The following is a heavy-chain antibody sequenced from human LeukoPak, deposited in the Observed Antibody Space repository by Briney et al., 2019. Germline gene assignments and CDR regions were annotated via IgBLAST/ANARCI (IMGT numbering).Heavy chain of an antibody. V-gene: IGHV4-39*02. D-gene: IGHD3-22*01. CDR3: SRLTHSYYADTAGYYPYYYMDV. CDR2: ISYSGKT. Sequence: SETLSLTCTVSGDPISSSDYYWGWIRQSPGKGLEWIGRISYSGKTFYNPSLKSRVTMSVDTSKNLFSLRLNSVTAADTAVYYCSRLTHSYYADTAGYYPYYYMDVWGEGATVTVSS. J-gene: IGHJ6*03. CDR1: GDPISSSDYY.